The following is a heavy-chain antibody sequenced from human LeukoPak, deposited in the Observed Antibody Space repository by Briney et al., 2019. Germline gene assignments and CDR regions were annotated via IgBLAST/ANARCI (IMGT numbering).Heavy chain of an antibody. D-gene: IGHD3-22*01. CDR2: ISWNSGSI. V-gene: IGHV3-9*01. Sequence: GRSLRLSCAASGFTFDDYAMHWVRQAPGKGLEWVSGISWNSGSIGYADSVKGRFTISRDNAKNSLYLQMNSLRAGDTALYYCAKAPGGIVVVPAADYWGQGTLVTVSS. CDR1: GFTFDDYA. J-gene: IGHJ4*02. CDR3: AKAPGGIVVVPAADY.